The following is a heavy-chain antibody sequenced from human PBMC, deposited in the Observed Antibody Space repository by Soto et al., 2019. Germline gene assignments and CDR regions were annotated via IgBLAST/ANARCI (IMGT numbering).Heavy chain of an antibody. Sequence: NPSETLSLTCAVSGGSISSSNWWSWVRQPPGKGLEWIGEIYHSGSTNYNPSLKSRVTISVDKSKNQFSLKLSSVTAADTAVYYCARDRYSGSYSWFDPWGQGXLVTVYS. CDR2: IYHSGST. D-gene: IGHD1-26*01. CDR1: GGSISSSNW. CDR3: ARDRYSGSYSWFDP. V-gene: IGHV4-4*02. J-gene: IGHJ5*02.